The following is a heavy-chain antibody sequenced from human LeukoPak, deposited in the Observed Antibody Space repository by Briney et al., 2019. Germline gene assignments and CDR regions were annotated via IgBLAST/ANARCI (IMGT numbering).Heavy chain of an antibody. CDR2: INHSGST. CDR3: ARVGDYDFWSGYFTPRPSNWFDP. V-gene: IGHV4-34*01. J-gene: IGHJ5*02. Sequence: SETLSLTCAVYGGSFSGYYWSWIRQPPGKGLEWIGEINHSGSTNYNPSPKSRVTISVDTSKNQFSLKLSSVTAADTAVYYCARVGDYDFWSGYFTPRPSNWFDPWGQGTLVTVSS. D-gene: IGHD3-3*01. CDR1: GGSFSGYY.